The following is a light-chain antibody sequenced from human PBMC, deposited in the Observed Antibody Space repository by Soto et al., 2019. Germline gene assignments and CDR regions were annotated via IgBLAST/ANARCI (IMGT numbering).Light chain of an antibody. CDR3: CSYAGSRNWV. J-gene: IGLJ3*02. CDR1: SSDVGSYNL. Sequence: QSVLTQPASVSGSPGQSITISCTGTSSDVGSYNLVSWYQQHPGKAPKVMIYEVTKRPSGVSNRFSGSKSGNTASLTISGLQAEDEADYYCCSYAGSRNWVFGGGTKLTVL. CDR2: EVT. V-gene: IGLV2-23*02.